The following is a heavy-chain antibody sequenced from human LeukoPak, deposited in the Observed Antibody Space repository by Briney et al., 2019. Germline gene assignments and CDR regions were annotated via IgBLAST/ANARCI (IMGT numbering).Heavy chain of an antibody. CDR3: AREWDNCGGDCYPPGYAFDI. D-gene: IGHD2-21*02. CDR1: GFTFSSYG. Sequence: GRSLRLSCAASGFTFSSYGMHWVRQAPGKGLEWVAVIWYDGSNKYYADSVKSRFTISRDNSKNTLYLQMNSLRAEDTAVYYCAREWDNCGGDCYPPGYAFDIWGQGTMVTVSS. V-gene: IGHV3-33*01. J-gene: IGHJ3*02. CDR2: IWYDGSNK.